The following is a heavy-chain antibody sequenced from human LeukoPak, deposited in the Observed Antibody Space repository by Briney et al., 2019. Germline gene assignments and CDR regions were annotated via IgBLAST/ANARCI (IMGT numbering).Heavy chain of an antibody. CDR2: INHSGST. D-gene: IGHD6-19*01. V-gene: IGHV4-34*01. J-gene: IGHJ4*02. CDR3: ARGRKRAVAGTDY. Sequence: SETLPLTCAVYGGSFSGYYWSWIRQPPGKGLEWIGEINHSGSTNYNPSLKSRVTISVDTSKNQFSLKLSSVTAADTAVYYCARGRKRAVAGTDYWGQGTLVTVSS. CDR1: GGSFSGYY.